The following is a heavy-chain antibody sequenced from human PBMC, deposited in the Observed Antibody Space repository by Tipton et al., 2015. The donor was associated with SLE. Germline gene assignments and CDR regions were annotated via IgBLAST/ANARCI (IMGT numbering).Heavy chain of an antibody. CDR3: AKDGGYFDY. CDR1: GFTFDDYA. Sequence: SLRLSCAASGFTFDDYAMHWVRQAPGKGLEWVSGISWNSGSIDYADSVKGRFTISRDNAKNSLYLQMNSLRAEDTALYYCAKDGGYFDYWGQGTLVTASS. J-gene: IGHJ4*02. CDR2: ISWNSGSI. V-gene: IGHV3-9*01. D-gene: IGHD3-16*01.